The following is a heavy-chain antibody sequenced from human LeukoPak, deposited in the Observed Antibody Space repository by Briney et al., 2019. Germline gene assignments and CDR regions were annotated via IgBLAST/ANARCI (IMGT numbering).Heavy chain of an antibody. CDR2: IYYSGST. CDR1: GGSISSYY. Sequence: SETLSLTCTVSGGSISSYYWSWIRQPPGKGLEWIGYIYYSGSTNYNPSLKSRVTISVDTSKNQFSLKLSSVTAADTAVYYCARDSPGRTDYWGQGTLVTVSS. V-gene: IGHV4-59*12. CDR3: ARDSPGRTDY. J-gene: IGHJ4*02.